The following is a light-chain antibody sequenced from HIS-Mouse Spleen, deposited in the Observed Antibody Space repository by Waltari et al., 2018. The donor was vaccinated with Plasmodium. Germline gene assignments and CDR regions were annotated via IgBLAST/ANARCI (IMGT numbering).Light chain of an antibody. CDR3: LQDYNYPYT. J-gene: IGKJ2*01. CDR2: AAA. CDR1: QGIRND. V-gene: IGKV1-6*01. Sequence: AIQMTQSPSSLSASVGDRVTITCRASQGIRNDLGWYQQKPGKAPKLLIPAAASLQSGVPSRFSGSGSGTDFTLTISSLQPEDFATYYCLQDYNYPYTFGQGTKLEIK.